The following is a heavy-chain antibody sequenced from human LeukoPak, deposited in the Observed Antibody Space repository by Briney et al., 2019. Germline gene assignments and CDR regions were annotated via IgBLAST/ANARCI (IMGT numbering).Heavy chain of an antibody. V-gene: IGHV3-21*01. CDR1: GFTFSSYS. CDR2: ISSSSSYI. D-gene: IGHD3-9*01. J-gene: IGHJ4*02. CDR3: ARDGRYFDWYLDY. Sequence: PGGSLRLSCAVSGFTFSSYSMNWVRQAPGKGLEWVSSISSSSSYIYYADSVKGRFTISRDNAKNSLYLQMNSLRAEDTAVYYCARDGRYFDWYLDYWGQGTLVTVSS.